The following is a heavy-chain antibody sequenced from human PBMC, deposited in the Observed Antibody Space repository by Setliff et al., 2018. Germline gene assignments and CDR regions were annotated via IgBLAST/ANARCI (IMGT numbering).Heavy chain of an antibody. Sequence: LRLSCAASGFTFSNYWMYWVRQVPGKGLVWVSRINGVGTITHYADSVKGRFTISRDNDKKTLYLQMNSLRPEDTAMYYCAKGGPYYYYYMDVWGKGTMVTVSS. CDR2: INGVGTIT. CDR3: AKGGPYYYYYMDV. V-gene: IGHV3-74*01. J-gene: IGHJ6*03. CDR1: GFTFSNYW.